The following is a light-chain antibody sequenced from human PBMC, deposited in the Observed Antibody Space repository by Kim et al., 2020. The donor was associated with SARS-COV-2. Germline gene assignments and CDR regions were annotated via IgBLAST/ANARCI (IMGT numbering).Light chain of an antibody. CDR2: EVS. Sequence: GQSITLSCTETSSDVGTYNLVSWYQQHPGKAPKLMIYEVSKRPSGVSNRFSGSKSGNTASLTISGLRAEDEADYYCCSYAGSSTWVFGGGTKLTVL. CDR1: SSDVGTYNL. CDR3: CSYAGSSTWV. V-gene: IGLV2-23*02. J-gene: IGLJ3*02.